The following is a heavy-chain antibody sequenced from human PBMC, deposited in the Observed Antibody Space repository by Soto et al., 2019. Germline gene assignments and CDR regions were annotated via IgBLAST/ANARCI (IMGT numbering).Heavy chain of an antibody. CDR2: VNYYGGT. Sequence: QVQLQQWGAGLLKPSETLSLTCGVYDDSFSRHSWTWIRQPQGMGMERIGEVNYYGGTDYSPSLKSRVTISIDTSKNQVSLKVTSVTAADTAKYYCARKHYSGLDFWGQGTSVTVSS. D-gene: IGHD2-15*01. CDR1: DDSFSRHS. CDR3: ARKHYSGLDF. J-gene: IGHJ4*02. V-gene: IGHV4-34*01.